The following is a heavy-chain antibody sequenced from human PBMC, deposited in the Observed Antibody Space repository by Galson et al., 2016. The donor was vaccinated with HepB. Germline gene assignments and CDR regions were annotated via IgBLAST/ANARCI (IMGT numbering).Heavy chain of an antibody. Sequence: SETLSLTCTVSGGSIRNTSYYWAWIRQPPGKGLEWIGNMFYTGSAFYNPSLKSRITPSVDTSKNQFYLKMRSVTAADTAVYFCARDDSSISMVRGFFDTWGQGARVTVSS. CDR1: GGSIRNTSYY. D-gene: IGHD3-10*01. J-gene: IGHJ4*02. CDR2: MFYTGSA. CDR3: ARDDSSISMVRGFFDT. V-gene: IGHV4-39*07.